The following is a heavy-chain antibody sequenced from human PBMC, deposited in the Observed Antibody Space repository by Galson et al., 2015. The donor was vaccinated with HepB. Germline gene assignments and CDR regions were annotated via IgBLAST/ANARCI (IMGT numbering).Heavy chain of an antibody. Sequence: SVKVSCKASGYTFTSYAVHWVRQAPGQRLEWMGWINAGNGNTKYSQKFQGRVTITRDTSASTAYMELSSLRSEDTAVYYCARERPTVPAAIGRGWFDPWGQGTLVTVSS. J-gene: IGHJ5*02. CDR3: ARERPTVPAAIGRGWFDP. CDR2: INAGNGNT. CDR1: GYTFTSYA. D-gene: IGHD2-2*01. V-gene: IGHV1-3*01.